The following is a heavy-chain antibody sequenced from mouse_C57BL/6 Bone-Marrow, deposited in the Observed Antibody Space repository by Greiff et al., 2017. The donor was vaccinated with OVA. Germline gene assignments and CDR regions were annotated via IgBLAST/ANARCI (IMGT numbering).Heavy chain of an antibody. J-gene: IGHJ4*01. CDR3: ARVHYYGSSHYYAMDY. Sequence: QVQLQQPGAELVKPGASVKMSCKASGYTFTSYWITWVKQRPGQGLEWIGDIYPGSGSTNYNEKFKSKATLTVDTSSSTAYMQLSSLTSEDSAVYYCARVHYYGSSHYYAMDYWGQGTSVTVSS. CDR1: GYTFTSYW. D-gene: IGHD1-1*01. CDR2: IYPGSGST. V-gene: IGHV1-55*01.